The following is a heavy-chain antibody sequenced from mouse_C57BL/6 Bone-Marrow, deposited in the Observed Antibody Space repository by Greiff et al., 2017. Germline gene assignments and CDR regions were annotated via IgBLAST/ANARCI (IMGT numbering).Heavy chain of an antibody. CDR1: GYSITSDY. J-gene: IGHJ4*01. V-gene: IGHV3-8*01. CDR2: ISYSGST. Sequence: EVHLVESGPGLAKPSQTLSLTCSVTGYSITSDYWNWIRKFPGTKLEYMGYISYSGSTYYNPSLKSRISITRDTSKNQYYLQLNSVTTEDTATYYCARALGYYGSSYYAMDYWGQGTSVTVSS. CDR3: ARALGYYGSSYYAMDY. D-gene: IGHD1-1*01.